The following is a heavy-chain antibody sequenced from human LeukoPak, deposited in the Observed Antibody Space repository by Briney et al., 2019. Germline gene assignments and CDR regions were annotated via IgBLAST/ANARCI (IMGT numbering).Heavy chain of an antibody. CDR3: TSHFLGDLDY. Sequence: GGSLRLSCTPSGFTFGDCAMSWVRQAPGKGLEWVGFIKSKTYGGTTEYAASVKGRFSVSRDDSKSIAYLQMNSLKIEDTAVYYCTSHFLGDLDYWGQGTLLTVSS. J-gene: IGHJ4*02. V-gene: IGHV3-49*04. CDR1: GFTFGDCA. D-gene: IGHD3-16*01. CDR2: IKSKTYGGTT.